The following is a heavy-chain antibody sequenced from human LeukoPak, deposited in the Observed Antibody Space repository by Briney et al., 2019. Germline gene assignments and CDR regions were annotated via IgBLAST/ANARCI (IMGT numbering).Heavy chain of an antibody. CDR1: GFTFSSYG. CDR2: ISYDGSNK. Sequence: GGSLRLSCAASGFTFSSYGMHWVRQAPGKGLEWVAVISYDGSNKYYADSVKGRFTISRDNSKNTLYLQMNSLRAEDTAMYYCAKDHYEDQARYYDSSGYYRGDYFDYWGQGTLVTVSS. V-gene: IGHV3-30*18. J-gene: IGHJ4*02. D-gene: IGHD3-22*01. CDR3: AKDHYEDQARYYDSSGYYRGDYFDY.